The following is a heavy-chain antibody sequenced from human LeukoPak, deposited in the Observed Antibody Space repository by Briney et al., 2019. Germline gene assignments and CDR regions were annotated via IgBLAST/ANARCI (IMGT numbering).Heavy chain of an antibody. CDR2: IRFDGNIK. Sequence: GGSLRLSCAASGFTFSNYGMHWVRQAPGKGLEWVAFIRFDGNIKYYADSVKGRFTISRDNSKNTLYLQMNSLRVEDTAVYYCAKMAERVAASYIDYWGQGTLVTVSS. CDR3: AKMAERVAASYIDY. J-gene: IGHJ4*02. V-gene: IGHV3-30*02. CDR1: GFTFSNYG. D-gene: IGHD3-3*01.